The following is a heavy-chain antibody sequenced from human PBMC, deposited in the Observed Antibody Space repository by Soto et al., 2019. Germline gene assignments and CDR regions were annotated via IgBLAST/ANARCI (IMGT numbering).Heavy chain of an antibody. CDR1: GFTFSSYG. D-gene: IGHD6-19*01. V-gene: IGHV3-33*01. CDR2: IWYDGSNK. Sequence: GGSLRLSCAASGFTFSSYGMHWVRQAPGKGLEWVAVIWYDGSNKYYADSVKGRFTISRDNSKNTLYLQMNSLRAEDTAVYYCARDRRWEQWLTDAFDIWGQGTMVTVSS. CDR3: ARDRRWEQWLTDAFDI. J-gene: IGHJ3*02.